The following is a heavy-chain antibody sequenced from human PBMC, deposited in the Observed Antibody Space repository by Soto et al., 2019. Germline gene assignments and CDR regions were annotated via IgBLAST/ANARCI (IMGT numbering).Heavy chain of an antibody. CDR1: GGTFSSYT. Sequence: QVQLVQSGAEVKKPGSSVKVSCKASGGTFSSYTISWVRQAPGQGLEWMGRIIPILGIANYAQKFQGRVTITADKSTSTAYMELSSLRSEDTAVYYCARVDSGTPGEYFQHWGQGTLVTVSS. J-gene: IGHJ1*01. V-gene: IGHV1-69*02. D-gene: IGHD1-26*01. CDR2: IIPILGIA. CDR3: ARVDSGTPGEYFQH.